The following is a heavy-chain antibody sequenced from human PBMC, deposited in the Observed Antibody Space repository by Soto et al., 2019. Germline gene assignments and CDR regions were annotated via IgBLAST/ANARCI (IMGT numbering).Heavy chain of an antibody. CDR1: GGSISSSSYY. J-gene: IGHJ5*02. V-gene: IGHV4-39*01. CDR2: IYYSGST. CDR3: ARRFISGWYLSGFDP. Sequence: SETLSLTCTVSGGSISSSSYYWGWIRQPPGKGLEWIGSIYYSGSTYYNPSLKSRVTISVDTSKNQFSLKLSSVTAADTAVYYCARRFISGWYLSGFDPWGQGTLVT. D-gene: IGHD6-19*01.